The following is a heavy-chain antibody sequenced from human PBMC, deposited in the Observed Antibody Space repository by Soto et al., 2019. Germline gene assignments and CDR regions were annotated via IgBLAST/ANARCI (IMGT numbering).Heavy chain of an antibody. J-gene: IGHJ4*02. Sequence: QVQLVESGGGMVQPGTSLRLSCAASGFTFNSLSIHWVRKRPDKGLEWVAVISHDGRVTFYADFVKGRFTVSRDNSKNTIYLQVNSLRAEDTAVYHCAREPYGDSQYFDYWGQGTLVTVSS. D-gene: IGHD2-21*02. CDR1: GFTFNSLS. CDR3: AREPYGDSQYFDY. V-gene: IGHV3-30*04. CDR2: ISHDGRVT.